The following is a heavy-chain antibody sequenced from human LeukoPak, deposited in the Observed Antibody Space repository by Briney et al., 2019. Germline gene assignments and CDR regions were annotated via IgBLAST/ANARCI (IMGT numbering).Heavy chain of an antibody. CDR2: INPNSGDT. Sequence: ASVKVSCKASGYTFTTYHLHWVRQAPGQGLEWMGRINPNSGDTNYAQKFQGRVTMTTDTSISTVYMDLSGLRSDDTAMYYCAREIRRGAGDWFDPWGQGTLVTVSS. CDR3: AREIRRGAGDWFDP. V-gene: IGHV1-2*06. J-gene: IGHJ5*02. CDR1: GYTFTTYH. D-gene: IGHD1-26*01.